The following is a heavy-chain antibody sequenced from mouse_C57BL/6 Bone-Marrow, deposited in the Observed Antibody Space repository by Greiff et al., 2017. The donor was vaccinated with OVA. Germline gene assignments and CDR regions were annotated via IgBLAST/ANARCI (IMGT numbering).Heavy chain of an antibody. V-gene: IGHV1-54*01. Sequence: VQLQQSGAELVRPGTSVKVSCKASGYAFTNYLIEWVKQRPGQGLEWIGVINPGSGGTNYNEKFKGKATLTADKSSSTAYMQLSSLTSEDSAVYVCARITTVVGSFDYWGQGTTLTVSS. CDR3: ARITTVVGSFDY. CDR2: INPGSGGT. D-gene: IGHD1-1*01. J-gene: IGHJ2*01. CDR1: GYAFTNYL.